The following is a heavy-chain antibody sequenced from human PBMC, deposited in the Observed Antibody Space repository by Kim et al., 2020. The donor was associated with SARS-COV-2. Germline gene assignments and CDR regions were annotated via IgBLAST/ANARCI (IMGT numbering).Heavy chain of an antibody. CDR3: ARAEDYYYGMDV. J-gene: IGHJ6*02. V-gene: IGHV3-21*01. Sequence: SCADSGKGPFTRSRHNAKNSLYLQMTSLRAEDTAVYYCARAEDYYYGMDVWGQGTTVTVSS.